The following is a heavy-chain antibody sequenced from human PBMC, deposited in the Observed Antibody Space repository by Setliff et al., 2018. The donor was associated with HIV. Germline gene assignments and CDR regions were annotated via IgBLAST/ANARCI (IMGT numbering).Heavy chain of an antibody. Sequence: KPSETLSLTCAVYGGAFTGRYWGWVRQPPGKGLEWIGEIDYTGNTNHNPSLKSRVSTSVDMSKEQFSLKLKSVTAADTAVYYCVRVSAFIMSPPFYYYGMDVWGQGTTVTVSS. CDR2: IDYTGNT. CDR3: VRVSAFIMSPPFYYYGMDV. J-gene: IGHJ6*02. V-gene: IGHV4-34*01. D-gene: IGHD3-10*01. CDR1: GGAFTGRY.